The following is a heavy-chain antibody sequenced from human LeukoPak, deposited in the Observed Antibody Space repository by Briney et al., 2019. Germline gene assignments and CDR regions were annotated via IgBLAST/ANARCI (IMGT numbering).Heavy chain of an antibody. CDR3: ARVVTHRGIDY. V-gene: IGHV3-21*01. J-gene: IGHJ4*02. D-gene: IGHD5-18*01. CDR2: ISSSSSYI. CDR1: GFTFSSYS. Sequence: GGSLRLSCAASGFTFSSYSMNWARQAPGKGLEWVSSISSSSSYIYYADSVKGRFTISRDNAKNSLYLQMNSLRAEDTAVYYCARVVTHRGIDYWGQGTLVTVSS.